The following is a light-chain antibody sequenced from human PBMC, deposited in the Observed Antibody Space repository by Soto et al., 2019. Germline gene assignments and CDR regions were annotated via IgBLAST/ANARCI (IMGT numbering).Light chain of an antibody. J-gene: IGLJ3*02. CDR1: SGHSSYI. CDR2: LEGSGSY. Sequence: QTVVTQSSSASASLGSSVKLTCTLSSGHSSYIIAWHQQQPGKAPRFLMKLEGSGSYNKGSGVPDRFSGSSSGADRHLTISNLRSEDEADYYCETWDSNTWVFGGGTKLTVL. CDR3: ETWDSNTWV. V-gene: IGLV4-60*03.